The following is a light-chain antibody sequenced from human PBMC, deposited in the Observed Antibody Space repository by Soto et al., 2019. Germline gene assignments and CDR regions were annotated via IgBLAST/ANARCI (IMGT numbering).Light chain of an antibody. CDR3: CSYALSSSYV. J-gene: IGLJ1*01. Sequence: QSALTQPASVSGSPGQSITIACTVTSGDVGSYSHVSWYQQHPGKAPRLIIYEGSKRPSGVSHRFSASRSDKTASLTISGLQAEDEAAYYCCSYALSSSYVFGTGTKVTVL. CDR1: SGDVGSYSH. CDR2: EGS. V-gene: IGLV2-23*01.